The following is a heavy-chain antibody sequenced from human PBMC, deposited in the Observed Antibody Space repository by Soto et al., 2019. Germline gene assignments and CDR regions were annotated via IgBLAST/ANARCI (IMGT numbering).Heavy chain of an antibody. CDR1: GFTFSSYA. Sequence: GGSLRLSCAASGFTFSSYAMCWVRQAPGKGLEWVSAISGSGGTTDYADSVKGRFTISRDSSKNTLFLQMNSLRAEDTAVYYCAIDWYGVDVWGQGTTVTVSS. V-gene: IGHV3-23*01. CDR2: ISGSGGTT. CDR3: AIDWYGVDV. J-gene: IGHJ6*02.